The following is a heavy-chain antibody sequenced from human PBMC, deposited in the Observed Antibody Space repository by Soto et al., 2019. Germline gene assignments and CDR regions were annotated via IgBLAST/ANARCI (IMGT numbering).Heavy chain of an antibody. CDR3: VLYNWFDP. Sequence: PGGSLRLSCAASGFTFSRYAMSWVRQAPGKGLEWVSTFSGSGGSTYYADSVKGRFTISRDNSKNTLYLQMNSLRAEDTAVYYCVLYNWFDPWGQGTLVTVSS. V-gene: IGHV3-23*01. J-gene: IGHJ5*02. CDR2: FSGSGGST. CDR1: GFTFSRYA.